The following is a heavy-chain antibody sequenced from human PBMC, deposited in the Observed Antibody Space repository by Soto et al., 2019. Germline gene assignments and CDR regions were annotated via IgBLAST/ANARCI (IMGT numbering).Heavy chain of an antibody. CDR2: IYYSGST. CDR3: ARGAAYVNDAFDI. J-gene: IGHJ3*02. CDR1: GGSISSYY. D-gene: IGHD3-16*01. Sequence: PSETLSLTCTVSGGSISSYYWSWIRQPPGKGLEWIGYIYYSGSTNYNPSLKSRVTISVDTSKNQFSLKLSSVTAADTAVYYCARGAAYVNDAFDIWGQGTMVTVSS. V-gene: IGHV4-59*01.